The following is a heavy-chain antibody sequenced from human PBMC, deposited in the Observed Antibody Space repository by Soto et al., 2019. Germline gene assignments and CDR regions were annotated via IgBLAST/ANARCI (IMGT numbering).Heavy chain of an antibody. D-gene: IGHD2-15*01. V-gene: IGHV3-30*18. CDR1: GFTFSNFG. CDR3: AKGSEVARQELDY. CDR2: ISSDGSDK. Sequence: QVQLVESGGGVVQPVRSLRLSCAASGFTFSNFGMHWVRQAPGKGLEWVAVISSDGSDKYYSDSVKGRFTISRDNSKNTLFLQTNSLRVEDTAVYYCAKGSEVARQELDYWGQGTLVTVSS. J-gene: IGHJ4*02.